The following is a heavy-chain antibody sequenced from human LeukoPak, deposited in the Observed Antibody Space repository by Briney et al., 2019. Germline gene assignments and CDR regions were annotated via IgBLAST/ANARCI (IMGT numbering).Heavy chain of an antibody. V-gene: IGHV4-59*01. J-gene: IGHJ6*03. CDR2: IYYSGYT. CDR3: TRHLNEAARLQGVYYYYYYMDV. D-gene: IGHD4-11*01. Sequence: PSETLSLTCTVSGGSISSYYWSWIRQPPGRGLEWIGYIYYSGYTNYNPSLKSRVTISVDTSKNQFSLKLSSVTAADTAVYYCTRHLNEAARLQGVYYYYYYMDVWGKGTTVTVSS. CDR1: GGSISSYY.